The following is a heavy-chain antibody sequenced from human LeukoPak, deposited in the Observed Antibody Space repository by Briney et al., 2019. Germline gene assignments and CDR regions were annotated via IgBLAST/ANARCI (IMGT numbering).Heavy chain of an antibody. CDR3: ASSKCSSTSCRPQYFQH. Sequence: GGSLRLSCAASGFTFDDYGMSWVRQAPGKGLEWVANIKQDGSEKYYVDSVKGRFTISRDNAKNSLYLQMNSLRAEDTAVYYCASSKCSSTSCRPQYFQHWGQGTLVTVSS. V-gene: IGHV3-7*01. D-gene: IGHD2-2*01. CDR1: GFTFDDYG. CDR2: IKQDGSEK. J-gene: IGHJ1*01.